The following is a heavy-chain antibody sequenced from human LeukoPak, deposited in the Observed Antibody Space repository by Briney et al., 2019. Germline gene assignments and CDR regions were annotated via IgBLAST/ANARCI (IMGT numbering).Heavy chain of an antibody. J-gene: IGHJ3*02. CDR2: IYYSGST. V-gene: IGHV4-30-4*08. D-gene: IGHD1-26*01. CDR3: AREWELLPHDAFDI. Sequence: PSQTLSLTCTVSGGSISSGDYYWSWIRQPPGKGLEWIGYIYYSGSTYYNPSLKSRVTISVDTSKNQFSLKLSSVTAADTAVYYCAREWELLPHDAFDIWGQGTMVTVSS. CDR1: GGSISSGDYY.